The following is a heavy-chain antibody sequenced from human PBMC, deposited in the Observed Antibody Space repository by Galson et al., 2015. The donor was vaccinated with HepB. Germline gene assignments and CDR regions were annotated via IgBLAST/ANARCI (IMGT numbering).Heavy chain of an antibody. CDR3: ARDSYGDYELWDY. J-gene: IGHJ4*02. CDR1: GGTFSSYA. Sequence: SVKVSCKASGGTFSSYAISWVRQAPGQGLEWMGGVIPIFGTANYAQKFQGRVTITADESTSTAYMELSSLRSEDTAVYYCARDSYGDYELWDYWGQGTLVTVSS. CDR2: VIPIFGTA. D-gene: IGHD4-17*01. V-gene: IGHV1-69*13.